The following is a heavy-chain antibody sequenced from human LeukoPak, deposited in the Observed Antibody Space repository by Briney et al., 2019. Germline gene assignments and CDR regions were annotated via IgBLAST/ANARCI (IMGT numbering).Heavy chain of an antibody. J-gene: IGHJ4*02. Sequence: SVKVSCKASGGTFSSYAISWVRQAPGQGLEWMGRIIPILGIANYAQKFQGRITITADKSTSTAYMELSSLRSEDTAVYYCARLVGYYYDSSGYARDYWGQGTLVTLSS. D-gene: IGHD3-22*01. CDR2: IIPILGIA. CDR3: ARLVGYYYDSSGYARDY. V-gene: IGHV1-69*04. CDR1: GGTFSSYA.